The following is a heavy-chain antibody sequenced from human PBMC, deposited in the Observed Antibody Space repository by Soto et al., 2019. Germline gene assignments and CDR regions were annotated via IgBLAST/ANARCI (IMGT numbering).Heavy chain of an antibody. D-gene: IGHD4-17*01. CDR2: INPNSGGT. V-gene: IGHV1-2*02. CDR1: GYTFTGYY. CDR3: ASSLGYGGNLYSFDY. J-gene: IGHJ4*02. Sequence: ASVKVSCKASGYTFTGYYMHWVRQAPGQGLEWMGWINPNSGGTNYAQKFQGRVTMTRDTSISTAYMELSRLRSDDTAVYYCASSLGYGGNLYSFDYWGQGTLVTVSS.